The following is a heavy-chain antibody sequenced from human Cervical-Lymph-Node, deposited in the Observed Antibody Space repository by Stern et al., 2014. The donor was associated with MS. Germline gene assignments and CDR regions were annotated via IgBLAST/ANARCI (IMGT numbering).Heavy chain of an antibody. V-gene: IGHV1-3*01. Sequence: VQLVQSGAEVKKPGASVKVSCKASGYTFTSYAMHWVRQAPGQRLEWMGWINAGNGNTKYSQKFQGRVTITRDTSASTAYMELSSLRSEDTAVYYCARMVSDFWRYGMDVWGKGTTVTVSS. D-gene: IGHD3-3*01. J-gene: IGHJ6*04. CDR1: GYTFTSYA. CDR2: INAGNGNT. CDR3: ARMVSDFWRYGMDV.